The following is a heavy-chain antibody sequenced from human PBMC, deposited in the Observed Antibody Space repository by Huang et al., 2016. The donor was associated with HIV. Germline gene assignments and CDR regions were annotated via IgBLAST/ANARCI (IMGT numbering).Heavy chain of an antibody. V-gene: IGHV4-39*01. CDR2: IYYSGST. CDR1: GGSIRSDNYY. J-gene: IGHJ4*02. CDR3: ARLPGSITMIRGVITDPY. D-gene: IGHD3-10*01. Sequence: QLQLQESGPGLVKPSETLSLTCTVSGGSIRSDNYYWGWIRQPPGKELEWIGSIYYSGSTYYNPSLKSRVTITVDTSKNQFSLKMRSVTAADTAVYYCARLPGSITMIRGVITDPYWGQGTLVTVSS.